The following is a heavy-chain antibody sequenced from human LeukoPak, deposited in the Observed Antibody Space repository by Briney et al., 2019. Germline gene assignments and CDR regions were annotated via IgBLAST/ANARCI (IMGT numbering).Heavy chain of an antibody. Sequence: GGSLRLSCAASGFTVSSSFMSWVRQAPGKGLEWVSVICSGGSTYYADSVKGRFTISRDNSKNTLYLQMNSLRADDTAVYYCVRDGVDYSFEYWGQGTLVTVSS. V-gene: IGHV3-53*01. CDR2: ICSGGST. J-gene: IGHJ4*02. CDR3: VRDGVDYSFEY. D-gene: IGHD4-11*01. CDR1: GFTVSSSF.